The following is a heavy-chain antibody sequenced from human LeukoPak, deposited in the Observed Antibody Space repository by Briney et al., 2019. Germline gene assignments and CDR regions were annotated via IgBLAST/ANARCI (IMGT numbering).Heavy chain of an antibody. CDR2: INPTHGGT. Sequence: ASVEVSCKASGYTFTAYYIHWLRQAPGQGLEWMGWINPTHGGTNYAQKFQGRVTMTRDASISTAYMEVGRLTSDDTAMYYCAIVTTADGYWGQGTLLTVSS. CDR1: GYTFTAYY. CDR3: AIVTTADGY. J-gene: IGHJ4*02. V-gene: IGHV1-2*02. D-gene: IGHD4-17*01.